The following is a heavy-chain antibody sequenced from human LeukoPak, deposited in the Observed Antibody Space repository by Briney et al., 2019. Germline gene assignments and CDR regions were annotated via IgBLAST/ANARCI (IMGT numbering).Heavy chain of an antibody. J-gene: IGHJ6*03. CDR2: IKQDGSEK. CDR3: ARDQSKWEPLRRRDYYYMDV. V-gene: IGHV3-7*01. CDR1: GFTFNSYW. Sequence: GGSLRLSCAASGFTFNSYWMSWVGQAPGKGVEWVANIKQDGSEKYYVDSVKGRFTISRDNAKNSLYLQMNSLRAEDTAVYYCARDQSKWEPLRRRDYYYMDVWGKGTTVTVSS. D-gene: IGHD1-26*01.